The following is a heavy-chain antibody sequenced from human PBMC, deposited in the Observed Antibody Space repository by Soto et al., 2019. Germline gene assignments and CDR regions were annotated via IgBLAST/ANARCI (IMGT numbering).Heavy chain of an antibody. CDR2: INAGNGNT. D-gene: IGHD6-19*01. CDR3: ARSGVLWSGGWYFDY. CDR1: GYTFTSYA. Sequence: QVQLVQSGAEVKKPGASVKVSCKASGYTFTSYAMHWVRQAPGQRLEWMGWINAGNGNTKYSQKFQGRVTITRDTSASTAYMELSSLRSEDTAVYYCARSGVLWSGGWYFDYWGQGTLVTVSS. J-gene: IGHJ4*02. V-gene: IGHV1-3*01.